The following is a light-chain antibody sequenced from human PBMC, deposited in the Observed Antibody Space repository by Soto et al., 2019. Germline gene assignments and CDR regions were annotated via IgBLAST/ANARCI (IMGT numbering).Light chain of an antibody. CDR1: QGISSA. J-gene: IGKJ4*01. CDR2: DAS. CDR3: QQYNSYRP. V-gene: IGKV1-13*02. Sequence: MQRSQSSPYLSAAVGDRFTITSRASQGISSALAWYQQKPGKAPKLLIYDASSLESGVPSRFSGSGSGTEYTLTIRSLQPDYFATYYCQQYNSYRPFGEGTKVDI.